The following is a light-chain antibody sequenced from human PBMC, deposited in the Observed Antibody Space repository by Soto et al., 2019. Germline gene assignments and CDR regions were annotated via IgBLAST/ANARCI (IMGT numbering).Light chain of an antibody. CDR1: QSVAGN. V-gene: IGKV3-15*01. CDR3: QQYHNWPPYT. CDR2: GAS. J-gene: IGKJ2*01. Sequence: EIVMTQSPATLSVSPGERATLSCRASQSVAGNLAWYQQKTGQAPRLLIYGASTRATGIPARFSGSGSGTEFTLTISSLQSEDFAVYYCQQYHNWPPYTFGQGTKLEIK.